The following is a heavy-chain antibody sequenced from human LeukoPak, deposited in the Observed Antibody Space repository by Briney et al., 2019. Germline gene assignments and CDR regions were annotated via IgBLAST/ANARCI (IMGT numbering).Heavy chain of an antibody. V-gene: IGHV4-34*01. D-gene: IGHD6-6*01. CDR2: INHSGST. CDR1: GGSFSGYY. CDR3: ARGPGEEVAARQGYYYMDV. J-gene: IGHJ6*03. Sequence: PSETLSLTCAVYGGSFSGYYWSWIRQPPGKGLEWIGEINHSGSTNYNPSLKSRVTISVDTSKNQFSLELSSVTAADTAVYYCARGPGEEVAARQGYYYMDVWGKGTTVTVSS.